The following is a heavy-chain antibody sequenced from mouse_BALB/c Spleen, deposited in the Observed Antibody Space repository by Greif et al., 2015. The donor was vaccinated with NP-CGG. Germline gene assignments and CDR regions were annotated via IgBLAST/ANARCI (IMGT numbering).Heavy chain of an antibody. CDR2: INPSTGYT. CDR1: GYTFTSYW. Sequence: QVQLQQSGAELAKPGASVKMSCKASGYTFTSYWMHWVKQRPGQGLEWIGYINPSTGYTEYNQKFKDKATLTADKSSSTACMQLSSLTSEDSAVYYCARRVYYFDYWGQGTTLTVSS. J-gene: IGHJ2*01. CDR3: ARRVYYFDY. V-gene: IGHV1-7*01.